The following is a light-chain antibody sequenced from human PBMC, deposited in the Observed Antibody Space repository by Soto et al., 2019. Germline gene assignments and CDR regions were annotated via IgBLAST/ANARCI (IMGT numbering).Light chain of an antibody. CDR2: WAT. J-gene: IGKJ1*01. V-gene: IGKV4-1*01. CDR3: QQYYGTPRT. CDR1: QSVLYSSNNKNY. Sequence: DIVMTQSPDSLAVSLGERATINCKSSQSVLYSSNNKNYLAWYQQKPGQPPKLLIYWATTRESGVPDRFGGGGSGKNFPHTIGCLRAEDVEVYYCQQYYGTPRTFGQGTKVE.